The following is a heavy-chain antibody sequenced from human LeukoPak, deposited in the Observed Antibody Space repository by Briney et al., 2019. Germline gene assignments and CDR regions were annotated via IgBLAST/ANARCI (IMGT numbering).Heavy chain of an antibody. CDR1: GESSTDFY. V-gene: IGHV4-34*01. D-gene: IGHD2-21*01. CDR3: ARGLFTWNY. CDR2: INHRGST. J-gene: IGHJ4*02. Sequence: SETLCLTCAVYGESSTDFYWSWNRQPPGKGLEWIGEINHRGSTNYNPSLTSRVTLSLDTSKSQFSLRLTSVTAADTAVYYCARGLFTWNYWGQGTLVTVSS.